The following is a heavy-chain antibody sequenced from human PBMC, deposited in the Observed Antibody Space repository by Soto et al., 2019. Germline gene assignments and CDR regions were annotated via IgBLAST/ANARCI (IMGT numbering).Heavy chain of an antibody. J-gene: IGHJ5*02. D-gene: IGHD3-10*01. CDR3: VRVRDGASCFDP. Sequence: EVQLVESGGGLVQSGGSLRLSCAVSGFSFSDHYMDWVRQAPGKGLEWVGRSRNKVHRFITDYAASVKGRFTISRDNSKDSLYLQMCSLKTEDTAVYYCVRVRDGASCFDPWGQGTLVIVSS. CDR1: GFSFSDHY. CDR2: SRNKVHRFIT. V-gene: IGHV3-72*01.